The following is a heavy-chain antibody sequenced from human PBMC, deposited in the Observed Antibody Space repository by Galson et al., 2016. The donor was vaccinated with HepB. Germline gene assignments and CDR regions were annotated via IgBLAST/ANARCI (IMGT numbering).Heavy chain of an antibody. CDR2: IYYTGST. CDR1: GGSITSNSYY. D-gene: IGHD1-14*01. V-gene: IGHV4-39*01. J-gene: IGHJ4*02. CDR3: ARRAVSNRAPEFDS. Sequence: SETLSLTCTVSGGSITSNSYYWGWIRQPPGKGLEWIGTIYYTGSTYYKPSLKSRVTISVDTSKNQFSLKLRSVTAADTAVYFCARRAVSNRAPEFDSGGQGTLVTVSS.